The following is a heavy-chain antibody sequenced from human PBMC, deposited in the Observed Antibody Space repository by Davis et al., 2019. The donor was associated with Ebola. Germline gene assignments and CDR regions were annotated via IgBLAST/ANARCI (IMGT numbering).Heavy chain of an antibody. Sequence: PGGSLRLSCAATGFTFSTYSMSWVRQAPGKGLEWVSVIYTGGRTYYTDSVKGRFTISRDNSKNTIYLQMNSLRAGDTAVYYCARHYVYDYYMGLDVWGQGTTVTVSS. V-gene: IGHV3-66*04. CDR3: ARHYVYDYYMGLDV. D-gene: IGHD3-10*02. CDR2: IYTGGRT. J-gene: IGHJ6*02. CDR1: GFTFSTYS.